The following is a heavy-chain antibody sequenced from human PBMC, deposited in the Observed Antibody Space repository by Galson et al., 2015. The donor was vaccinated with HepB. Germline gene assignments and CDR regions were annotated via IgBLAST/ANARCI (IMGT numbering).Heavy chain of an antibody. V-gene: IGHV6-1*01. CDR2: TYYKSKWSY. CDR3: ARGNEAIDY. J-gene: IGHJ4*02. CDR1: GDSVSSNSAA. D-gene: IGHD2-8*01. Sequence: CAISGDSVSSNSAAWNWIRQSPSRGLEWLGRTYYKSKWSYNYVVSVKSRITISPDTSKNQFSLQLNSVTPEDTAVYYCARGNEAIDYWGQGTLVTVSS.